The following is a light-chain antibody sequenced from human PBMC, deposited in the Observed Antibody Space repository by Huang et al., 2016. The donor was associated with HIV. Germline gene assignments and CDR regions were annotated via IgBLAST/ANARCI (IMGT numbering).Light chain of an antibody. Sequence: DIQMTQSPSSLSASVGDRVTITCRASQDIRSNLAWCQQTPGKAPKSLIYDASTLQSGVPSKFSGNGYGTDFTLTISSLQPDDVATYYCQQSNTFPLTFGGGTKVEIK. CDR2: DAS. J-gene: IGKJ4*01. CDR3: QQSNTFPLT. V-gene: IGKV1-16*02. CDR1: QDIRSN.